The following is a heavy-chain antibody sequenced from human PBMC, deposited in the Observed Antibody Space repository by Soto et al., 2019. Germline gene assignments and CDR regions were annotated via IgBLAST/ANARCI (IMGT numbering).Heavy chain of an antibody. Sequence: ASVKVSCKVSGYTLTELSMHWVRQAPGKGLEWMGGFDPEDGETIYAQKFQGRVTMTEDTSTDTAYMELSSLRSEDTAVYYCATITAYCGGDCDAFDIWGQGTMVTVSS. CDR2: FDPEDGET. CDR1: GYTLTELS. V-gene: IGHV1-24*01. D-gene: IGHD2-21*02. CDR3: ATITAYCGGDCDAFDI. J-gene: IGHJ3*02.